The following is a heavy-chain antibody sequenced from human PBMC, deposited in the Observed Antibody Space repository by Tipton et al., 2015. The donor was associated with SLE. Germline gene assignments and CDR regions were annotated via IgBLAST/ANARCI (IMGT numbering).Heavy chain of an antibody. Sequence: TLSLTCTVSGGSISRSGYFWGWVRQSPGKGLEWIGTIYSDGNTYYNPSLQSRLTISLDASKHQFSLHLDSVTAADTAMYYCARHQGHYSSSWFGWFDPWGRGTLVTVSS. V-gene: IGHV4-39*01. D-gene: IGHD2-2*01. CDR2: IYSDGNT. CDR1: GGSISRSGYF. J-gene: IGHJ5*02. CDR3: ARHQGHYSSSWFGWFDP.